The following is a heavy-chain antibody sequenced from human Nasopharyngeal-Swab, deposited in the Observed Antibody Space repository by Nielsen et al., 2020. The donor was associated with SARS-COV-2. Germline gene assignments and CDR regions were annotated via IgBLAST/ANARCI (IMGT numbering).Heavy chain of an antibody. CDR2: IYYSGST. J-gene: IGHJ4*02. D-gene: IGHD3-22*01. CDR1: GGSISSSSYY. Sequence: SDTLSPTCTVSGGSISSSSYYWGWIRQPPGKGLEWIGSIYYSGSTYYNPSLKSRVTISVDTSKNQFSLKLSSVTAANTAVYYCASSYYYDSSGYYVPFDYWGQGTLVTVSS. CDR3: ASSYYYDSSGYYVPFDY. V-gene: IGHV4-39*07.